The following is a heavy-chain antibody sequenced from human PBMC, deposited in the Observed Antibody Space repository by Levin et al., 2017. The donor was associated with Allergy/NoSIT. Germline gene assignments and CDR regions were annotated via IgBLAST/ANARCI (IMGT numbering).Heavy chain of an antibody. Sequence: GESLKISCKGSGNSFVNYWIAWVRQMPGKGPEWMGIISPAISDIRYSPSFQGQVTISVDRSISTAFLQWTSLKASDSAIYYCASPGEECSSSACFAKPLEIWGQGTVVTVS. CDR3: ASPGEECSSSACFAKPLEI. CDR1: GNSFVNYW. J-gene: IGHJ3*02. CDR2: ISPAISDI. D-gene: IGHD2-2*01. V-gene: IGHV5-51*01.